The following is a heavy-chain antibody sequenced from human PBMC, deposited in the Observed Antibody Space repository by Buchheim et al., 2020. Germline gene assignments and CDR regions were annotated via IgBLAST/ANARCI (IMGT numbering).Heavy chain of an antibody. V-gene: IGHV3-21*01. Sequence: EVQLVESGGGLVKPGGSLRLSCAASGFTFSRYSMSWVRQAPGKGLEWGSSISSRRGTIYYADSLKGRVSISRDNAQNSPYLQMNSLRAEDTAMYYCARIVGDFGYWGQGTL. CDR3: ARIVGDFGY. D-gene: IGHD3-22*01. CDR1: GFTFSRYS. CDR2: ISSRRGTI. J-gene: IGHJ4*02.